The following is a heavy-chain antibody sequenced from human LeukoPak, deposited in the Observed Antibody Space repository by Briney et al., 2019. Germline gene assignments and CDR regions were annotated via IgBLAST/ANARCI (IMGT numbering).Heavy chain of an antibody. J-gene: IGHJ4*02. CDR1: GSSMRNYY. D-gene: IGHD1-26*01. CDR2: VYHTGST. CDR3: ARQVGGSRFPD. Sequence: SETLSLTCTVSGSSMRNYYWTWIRQTPGKGREWIGYVYHTGSTSYNPSIKSRVTISLDTSKNQFSLRLSSVAAADTAVYYCARQVGGSRFPDWGQGTLVTVSS. V-gene: IGHV4-59*08.